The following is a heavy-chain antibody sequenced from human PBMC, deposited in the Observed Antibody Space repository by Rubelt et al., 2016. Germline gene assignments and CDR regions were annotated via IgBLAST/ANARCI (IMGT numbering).Heavy chain of an antibody. Sequence: SRGGLVQPGGSLRVSCAASGFTFSRYAMNWVRQAPGKGLEWVAAISGSGGSTFYADSVKGGFTISRDNSKNTLYLHMNSLRAEDTAGYYCARVGVVTPLDYWGQGTLVAVAS. J-gene: IGHJ4*02. V-gene: IGHV3-23*01. CDR3: ARVGVVTPLDY. CDR2: ISGSGGST. CDR1: GFTFSRYA. D-gene: IGHD4-23*01.